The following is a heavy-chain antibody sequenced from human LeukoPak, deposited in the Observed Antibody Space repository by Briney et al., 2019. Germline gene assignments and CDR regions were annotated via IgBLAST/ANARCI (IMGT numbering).Heavy chain of an antibody. CDR1: GGSISSSSYY. V-gene: IGHV4-39*07. Sequence: SETLSLTCTVSGGSISSSSYYWGWIRQPPGKGLEWIGSIYYSGSTYYNPSLKSRVTISVDTSKNQFSLKLSSVTAADTAVYYCARALGYCSSTSCYPDAFDIWGQGTMVTVSS. CDR3: ARALGYCSSTSCYPDAFDI. J-gene: IGHJ3*02. D-gene: IGHD2-2*01. CDR2: IYYSGST.